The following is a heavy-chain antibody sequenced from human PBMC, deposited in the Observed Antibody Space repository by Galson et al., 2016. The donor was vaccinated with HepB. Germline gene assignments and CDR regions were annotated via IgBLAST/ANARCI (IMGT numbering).Heavy chain of an antibody. D-gene: IGHD6-19*01. CDR2: ISYHGSDK. J-gene: IGHJ5*02. Sequence: SLRLSCAASGFAFSGSAMHWVRQAPGKGLEWVAAISYHGSDKYYADSVKGRVTISRDNSNNTLYLQMNSLRTEDTAVYYCARGLSLVPGKGGHFDLWGQGTLVTVSS. CDR1: GFAFSGSA. V-gene: IGHV3-30-3*01. CDR3: ARGLSLVPGKGGHFDL.